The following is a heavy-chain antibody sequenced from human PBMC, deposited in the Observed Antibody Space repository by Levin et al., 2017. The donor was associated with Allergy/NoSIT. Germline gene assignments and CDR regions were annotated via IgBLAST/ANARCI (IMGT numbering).Heavy chain of an antibody. CDR2: IYHSGST. D-gene: IGHD3/OR15-3a*01. V-gene: IGHV4-4*02. CDR3: ARVLDPRLSGGFDI. J-gene: IGHJ3*02. Sequence: SETLSLTCAVSGGSISSSNWWNWVRQPPGKGLEWIGEIYHSGSTSYNPSLKSRVTISVDTSKNHFSLKLSSVTAADTAVYYCARVLDPRLSGGFDIWGQGTMVTVSS. CDR1: GGSISSSNW.